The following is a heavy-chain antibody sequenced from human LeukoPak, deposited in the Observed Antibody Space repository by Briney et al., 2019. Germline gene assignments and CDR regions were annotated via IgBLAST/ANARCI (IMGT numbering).Heavy chain of an antibody. J-gene: IGHJ3*02. D-gene: IGHD6-19*01. CDR1: GYSLTSYW. V-gene: IGHV5-51*01. CDR2: IYPGDSDT. CDR3: ARSRGCENAFDI. Sequence: GESLKISWRSSGYSLTSYWIGWVRQMPGKGLEWMGIIYPGDSDTRYSPSFRGQVTISADKSISTAYLQWSSLKASDTAMYYCARSRGCENAFDIWGQGTMVTVSS.